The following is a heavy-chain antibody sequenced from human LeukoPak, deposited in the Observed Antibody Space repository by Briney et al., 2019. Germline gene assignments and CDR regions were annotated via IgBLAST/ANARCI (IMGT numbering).Heavy chain of an antibody. Sequence: GGSLRLSCAASGFTFSSYAMSWVRQAPGERLEWVSAISGSGGSTYYADSVKGRFTISRDNSKNTLYLQMNSLRAEDTAVYYCAKDRPAAILTYWGQGTLVTVSS. CDR3: AKDRPAAILTY. V-gene: IGHV3-23*01. CDR2: ISGSGGST. CDR1: GFTFSSYA. J-gene: IGHJ4*02. D-gene: IGHD2-2*02.